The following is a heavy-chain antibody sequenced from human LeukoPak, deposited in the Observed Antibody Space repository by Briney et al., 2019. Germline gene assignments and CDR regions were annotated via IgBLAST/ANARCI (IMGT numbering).Heavy chain of an antibody. CDR2: IWYDGSNK. V-gene: IGHV3-33*01. D-gene: IGHD5-12*01. CDR3: ARVVATYYFDY. J-gene: IGHJ4*02. CDR1: GFTFSSYG. Sequence: GGSLRLSCAASGFTFSSYGMHWVRQAPGKGLEWVAVIWYDGSNKYYADSVKGRFTISRDNSKNTLYLQMNSLRAEDTAVYYCARVVATYYFDYWGQGTLVTVSS.